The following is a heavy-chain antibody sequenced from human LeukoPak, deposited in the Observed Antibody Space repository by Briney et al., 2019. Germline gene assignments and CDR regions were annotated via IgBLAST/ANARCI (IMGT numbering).Heavy chain of an antibody. CDR3: ARHLSGWPPRVTLPFDY. V-gene: IGHV4-39*01. D-gene: IGHD6-19*01. Sequence: PSETLSLTCTVSGGSISSSSYYWGWIRQPPGKGLEWVGRIYYTGSTYYNPSLNSRVTISVDTSKNQFSLKLSSVTAADTAVYYCARHLSGWPPRVTLPFDYWGQGTLVTVSS. CDR1: GGSISSSSYY. J-gene: IGHJ4*02. CDR2: IYYTGST.